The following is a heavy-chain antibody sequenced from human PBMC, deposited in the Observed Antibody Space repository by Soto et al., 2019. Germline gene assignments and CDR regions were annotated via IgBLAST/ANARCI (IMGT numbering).Heavy chain of an antibody. D-gene: IGHD3-16*01. CDR3: ARGPYDYVWGSYHPALPKYYFDY. J-gene: IGHJ4*02. CDR2: INHSGST. CDR1: GGSFSGYY. Sequence: SLTCAVYGGSFSGYYWSWIRQPPGKGLEWIGEINHSGSTNYNPSLKSRVTISVDTSKNQFSLKLSSVTAADTAVYYCARGPYDYVWGSYHPALPKYYFDYWGQGTLVTVSS. V-gene: IGHV4-34*01.